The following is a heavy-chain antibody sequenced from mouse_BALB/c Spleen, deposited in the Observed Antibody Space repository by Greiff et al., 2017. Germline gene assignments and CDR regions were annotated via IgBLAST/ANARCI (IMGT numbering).Heavy chain of an antibody. Sequence: VHLVESGPSLVQPSQSLSITCTVSGFSLTSYGVHWVRQSPGKGLEWLGVIWRGGSTDYNAAFMSRLSITKDNSKSQVFFKMNSLQADDTAIYYCAKESDGYPYYYAMDYWGQGTSVTVSS. CDR3: AKESDGYPYYYAMDY. D-gene: IGHD2-3*01. J-gene: IGHJ4*01. CDR1: GFSLTSYG. V-gene: IGHV2-5-1*01. CDR2: IWRGGST.